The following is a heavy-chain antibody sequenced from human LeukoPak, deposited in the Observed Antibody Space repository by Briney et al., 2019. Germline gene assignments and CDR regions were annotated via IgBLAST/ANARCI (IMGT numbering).Heavy chain of an antibody. CDR1: GFTFSNAW. CDR2: IKSKTDGGTT. J-gene: IGHJ4*02. Sequence: GGSLRLSCAASGFTFSNAWMSWVRQAPGKGLEWVGRIKSKTDGGTTDYAAPVKGKFTISRDDSKNTLYLQMNSLKTEDTAVYYCTTEAYYYGSGFDYWGQGTLVTVPS. D-gene: IGHD3-10*01. V-gene: IGHV3-15*01. CDR3: TTEAYYYGSGFDY.